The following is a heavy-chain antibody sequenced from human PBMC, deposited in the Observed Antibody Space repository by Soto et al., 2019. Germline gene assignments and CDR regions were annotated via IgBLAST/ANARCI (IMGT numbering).Heavy chain of an antibody. CDR3: GKDDPPTS. CDR2: GFST. D-gene: IGHD1-26*01. CDR1: GFTFSSYA. J-gene: IGHJ5*02. V-gene: IGHV3-23*01. Sequence: GGSLRLSCAASGFTFSSYAMSWVRQAPGKGLEWVSGFSTQFAESVKGRFTISRDNSKKTVYLQMDNLRAEDTALYYCGKDDPPTSWGQGTVVTVSS.